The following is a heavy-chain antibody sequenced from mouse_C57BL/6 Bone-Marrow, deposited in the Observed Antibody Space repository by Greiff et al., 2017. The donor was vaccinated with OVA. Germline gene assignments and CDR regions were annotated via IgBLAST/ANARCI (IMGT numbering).Heavy chain of an antibody. CDR3: ARKGGLYDANYCDY. V-gene: IGHV1-64*01. Sequence: QVQLQQPGAELVKPGASVKLSCKASGYTFTSYWMHWVKQRPGQGLEWIGMIHPNSGSTNYNEKFKSKATLTVANSSSTAYMQLGSLTSEDSAVYYCARKGGLYDANYCDYWGKGTTLTVAS. J-gene: IGHJ2*01. CDR2: IHPNSGST. D-gene: IGHD2-12*01. CDR1: GYTFTSYW.